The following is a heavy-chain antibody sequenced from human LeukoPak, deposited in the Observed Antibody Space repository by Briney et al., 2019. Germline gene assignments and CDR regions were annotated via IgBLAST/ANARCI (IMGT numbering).Heavy chain of an antibody. J-gene: IGHJ6*03. D-gene: IGHD6-13*01. Sequence: GGSLRLSCAASGFTFSSYSMNWVRQAPGKGLEWGSYISSSSSTIYYADSVKGRFTISRDNSKNTLYLQMNSLRAEDTAVYYCXXXRGWWVSSSHYYMDVWGKGTTVTISS. CDR3: XXXRGWWVSSSHYYMDV. V-gene: IGHV3-48*01. CDR1: GFTFSSYS. CDR2: ISSSSSTI.